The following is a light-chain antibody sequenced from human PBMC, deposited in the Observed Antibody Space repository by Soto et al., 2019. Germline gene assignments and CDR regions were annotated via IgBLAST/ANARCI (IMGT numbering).Light chain of an antibody. J-gene: IGKJ4*02. Sequence: DIQMTQSPSTLSASVGDRVTITYRASQSISSRLAWYQQKAGKAPKLLIYKTSSLESGVPSRFSGSGSGTEFSLTISSLQPDDFATYYCQEYNSYSPFGGGTKVEIK. V-gene: IGKV1-5*03. CDR2: KTS. CDR1: QSISSR. CDR3: QEYNSYSP.